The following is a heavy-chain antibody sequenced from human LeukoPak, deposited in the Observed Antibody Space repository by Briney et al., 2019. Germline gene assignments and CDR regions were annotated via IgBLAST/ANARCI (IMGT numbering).Heavy chain of an antibody. Sequence: GGSLRLSCAASGFTVSSNYMTWVRQAPGKGLEWVSVISGSGGSTYYADSVKGRFTISRDNSKNTLYLQMNSLRAEDTAVYYCAKEYYYDSSGYYSWGQGTLVTVSS. V-gene: IGHV3-23*01. CDR1: GFTVSSNY. CDR3: AKEYYYDSSGYYS. D-gene: IGHD3-22*01. J-gene: IGHJ4*02. CDR2: ISGSGGST.